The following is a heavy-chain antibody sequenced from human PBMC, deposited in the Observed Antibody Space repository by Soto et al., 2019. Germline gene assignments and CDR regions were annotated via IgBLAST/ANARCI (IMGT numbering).Heavy chain of an antibody. Sequence: SETLSLTCAVSGGTLNGNYWGWIRQPPGKRLERIGEINPSGDTNYNSSLKSRVTISVDTSKNQFSLKLSSVTAADTAVYYCARERDSLLAASYYFDYWGQGTVVTVS. D-gene: IGHD6-19*01. CDR3: ARERDSLLAASYYFDY. J-gene: IGHJ4*02. V-gene: IGHV4-34*01. CDR2: INPSGDT. CDR1: GGTLNGNY.